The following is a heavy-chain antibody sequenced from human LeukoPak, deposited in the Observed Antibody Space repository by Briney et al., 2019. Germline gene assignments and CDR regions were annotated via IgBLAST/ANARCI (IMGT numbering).Heavy chain of an antibody. CDR2: IHSEGSTA. CDR1: GFTFSRDW. J-gene: IGHJ6*03. CDR3: AKDLGYFYMDV. V-gene: IGHV3-74*01. Sequence: GGSLRLSCEATGFTFSRDWMHWVRQAPGKGLLRVSRIHSEGSTATYADSVKGRFTISRDNAKNTLYLQMDSLRVEDTAVYYCAKDLGYFYMDVWGKGTTVTVSS. D-gene: IGHD3-3*01.